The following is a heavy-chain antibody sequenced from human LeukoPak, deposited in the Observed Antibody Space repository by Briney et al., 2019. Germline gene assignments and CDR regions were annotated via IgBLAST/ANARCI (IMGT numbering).Heavy chain of an antibody. Sequence: ASVKVSCKASGYTFTNYDINWVRQATGQGPEWMGWMSPNSGNTGYAQKFQGRVTMTRSTSMSTAYMELSSLRSEDTAVYYCARGPPNWGYDYWGQGTLVTVSS. CDR1: GYTFTNYD. J-gene: IGHJ4*02. CDR2: MSPNSGNT. D-gene: IGHD7-27*01. CDR3: ARGPPNWGYDY. V-gene: IGHV1-8*01.